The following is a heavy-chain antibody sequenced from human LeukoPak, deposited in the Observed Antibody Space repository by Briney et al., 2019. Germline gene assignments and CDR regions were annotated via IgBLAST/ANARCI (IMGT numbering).Heavy chain of an antibody. J-gene: IGHJ5*02. D-gene: IGHD4-17*01. Sequence: GGSLRLSCAASGFTFDDYAMHWVRQSPGKGLEWVSGISWNTGIIGYADSVKGRFTISRDNAKNSLYLQVNSLRGEDTAFYYCTRGATVTTAYGFDPWGQGTLVTVSS. CDR2: ISWNTGII. CDR3: TRGATVTTAYGFDP. CDR1: GFTFDDYA. V-gene: IGHV3-9*01.